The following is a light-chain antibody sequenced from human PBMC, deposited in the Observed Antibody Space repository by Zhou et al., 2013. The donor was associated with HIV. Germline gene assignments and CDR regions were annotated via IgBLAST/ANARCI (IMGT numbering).Light chain of an antibody. CDR3: QQSYSFPRT. J-gene: IGKJ1*01. Sequence: DIQMTQSPSTLSASVGDRLTITCRASQSIGSWLAWYQQKPGKAPTLLIYGATSLQSGVPSRFSGRGSGTDFSVTISSLQPEDIATYFCQQSYSFPRTFGLGTKVEIK. V-gene: IGKV1-39*01. CDR1: QSIGSW. CDR2: GAT.